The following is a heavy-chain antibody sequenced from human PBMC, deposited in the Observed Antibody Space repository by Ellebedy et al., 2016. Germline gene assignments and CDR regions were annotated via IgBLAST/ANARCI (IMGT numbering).Heavy chain of an antibody. V-gene: IGHV3-23*01. CDR2: ISGDGGST. J-gene: IGHJ3*02. D-gene: IGHD3-3*01. CDR1: GFTFRNFF. CDR3: ARVVTSFGLAAFDI. Sequence: GESLKISXATSGFTFRNFFMSWVRQTPGKGLEWVATISGDGGSTNFADSVKGRFTISRDNAKNSLYLQMKSLRDEDTAVYYCARVVTSFGLAAFDIWGQGTMVTVSS.